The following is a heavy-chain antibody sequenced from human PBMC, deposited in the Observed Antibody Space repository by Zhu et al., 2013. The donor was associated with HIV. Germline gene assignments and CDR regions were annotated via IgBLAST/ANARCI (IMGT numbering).Heavy chain of an antibody. CDR3: ASLITIFGQAGMDV. J-gene: IGHJ6*02. CDR1: GGTFSSYT. CDR2: IIPILGIA. V-gene: IGHV1-69*02. Sequence: QVQLVQSGAEVKKPGSSVKVSCKASGGTFSSYTISWVRQAPGQGLEWMGRIIPILGIANYAQKFQGRVTITADKSTSTAYMELSSLRSEDTAVYYCASLITIFGQAGMDVWGQGTTVTVSS. D-gene: IGHD3-3*01.